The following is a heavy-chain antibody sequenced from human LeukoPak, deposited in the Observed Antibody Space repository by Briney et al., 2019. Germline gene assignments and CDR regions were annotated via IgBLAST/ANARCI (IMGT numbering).Heavy chain of an antibody. V-gene: IGHV3-48*03. Sequence: GGSLRLSCAASGFTFSSYEMNWVRQAPGKGLEWVSYISSSGSTIYYADSVKGRFTISRDNAKNSLCLQMNSLRAEDTAVYYCARDSSSLYGMDVWGQGTTVTVSS. CDR3: ARDSSSLYGMDV. CDR1: GFTFSSYE. D-gene: IGHD6-13*01. CDR2: ISSSGSTI. J-gene: IGHJ6*02.